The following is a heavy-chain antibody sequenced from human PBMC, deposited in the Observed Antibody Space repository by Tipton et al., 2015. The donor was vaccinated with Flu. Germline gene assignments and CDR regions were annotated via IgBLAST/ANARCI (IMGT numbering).Heavy chain of an antibody. D-gene: IGHD3-10*01. CDR2: IYYSGST. Sequence: LRLSCTVSGGSISSYYWSWIRQPPGKGLEWIGYIYYSGSTNYNPSLKSRVTISVDTSKNQFSLKLSSVTAADTAVYYCARSPSYSGSGNYPYYFDFWGQGTLVAVSS. CDR1: GGSISSYY. CDR3: ARSPSYSGSGNYPYYFDF. V-gene: IGHV4-59*08. J-gene: IGHJ4*02.